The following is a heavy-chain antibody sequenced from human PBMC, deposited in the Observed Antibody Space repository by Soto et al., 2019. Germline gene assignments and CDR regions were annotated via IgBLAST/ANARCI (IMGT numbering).Heavy chain of an antibody. D-gene: IGHD6-19*01. CDR2: IIPIFGTA. CDR1: GGTFSSYA. J-gene: IGHJ3*02. V-gene: IGHV1-69*13. CDR3: ARVGESGSSGWYENDAFDI. Sequence: ASVKVSCKASGGTFSSYAISWVRQAPGQGLEWMGGIIPIFGTANYAQKFQGRVTITADESTSTAYMELSSLRSEDTAVYYCARVGESGSSGWYENDAFDIWGQGTMVTVSS.